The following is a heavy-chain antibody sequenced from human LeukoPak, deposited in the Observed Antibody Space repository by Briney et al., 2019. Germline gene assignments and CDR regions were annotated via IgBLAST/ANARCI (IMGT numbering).Heavy chain of an antibody. CDR2: IKQDGSEK. J-gene: IGHJ4*02. D-gene: IGHD3-22*01. CDR3: ANSGLNYYDSSGSEDY. Sequence: GGSLRLSCAASGFTFSSYWMSWVRQAPGKGLEWVANIKQDGSEKYYVDSVKGRFTISRDNAKNSLYLQMNSLRAEDTAVYYCANSGLNYYDSSGSEDYWGQGTLVTVSS. CDR1: GFTFSSYW. V-gene: IGHV3-7*03.